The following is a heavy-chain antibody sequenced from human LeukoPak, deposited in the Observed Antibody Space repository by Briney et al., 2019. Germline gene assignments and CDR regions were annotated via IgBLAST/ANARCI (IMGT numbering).Heavy chain of an antibody. V-gene: IGHV1-69*05. CDR3: AGEVVPAAIHQNPDDDYGDYGCCGFDY. Sequence: SVKVSCKASGGTFNSYAISWVRQAPGQGLEWMGGIIPIFGTANYAPKFQGRATSTTDESTSTAYMELSSLRSEDTAVYYCAGEVVPAAIHQNPDDDYGDYGCCGFDYWGQGTLVTVSS. D-gene: IGHD2-2*02. CDR2: IIPIFGTA. CDR1: GGTFNSYA. J-gene: IGHJ4*02.